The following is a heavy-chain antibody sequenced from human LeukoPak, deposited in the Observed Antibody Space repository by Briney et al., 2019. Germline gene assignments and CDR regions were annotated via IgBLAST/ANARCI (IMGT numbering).Heavy chain of an antibody. V-gene: IGHV3-23*01. D-gene: IGHD6-6*01. CDR1: GFTFSSYA. CDR2: ISGSGGST. CDR3: AKESPEYSSSHGWFDP. J-gene: IGHJ5*02. Sequence: GGSLRLSCAASGFTFSSYAMSWARQAPGKGLEWVSAISGSGGSTYYADSVKGRFTISRDNSKNTLYLQMNSLRAEDTAVYYCAKESPEYSSSHGWFDPWGQGTLVTVSS.